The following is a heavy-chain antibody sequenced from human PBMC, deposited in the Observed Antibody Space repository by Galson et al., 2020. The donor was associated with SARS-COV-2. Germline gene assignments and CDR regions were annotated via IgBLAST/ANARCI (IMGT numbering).Heavy chain of an antibody. Sequence: ASVKVSCKASGYTFINEFVHWVRQAPGQGLEWVGCINPKNGGPNYAQRFQGRVTMTRDTPITTAYMELSGLTSDDTAVYYCARQGGSGSDWGNWGQGTLVTVSS. CDR2: INPKNGGP. CDR3: ARQGGSGSDWGN. D-gene: IGHD1-26*01. V-gene: IGHV1-2*02. CDR1: GYTFINEF. J-gene: IGHJ4*02.